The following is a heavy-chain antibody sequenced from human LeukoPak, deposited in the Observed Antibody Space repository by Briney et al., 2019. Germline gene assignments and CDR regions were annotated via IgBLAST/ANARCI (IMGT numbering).Heavy chain of an antibody. J-gene: IGHJ6*03. CDR1: GGSFSGYY. CDR2: INHRGST. Sequence: PSETLSLTCAVYGGSFSGYYWSWIRQPPGKGLEWIGEINHRGSTNYNPSLKSRVTISVDTSKNQFSLKLSSVTAADTAVYYCARGLGGSWYLGDRYYYYYMDVWGKGTTVTVSS. D-gene: IGHD6-13*01. V-gene: IGHV4-34*01. CDR3: ARGLGGSWYLGDRYYYYYMDV.